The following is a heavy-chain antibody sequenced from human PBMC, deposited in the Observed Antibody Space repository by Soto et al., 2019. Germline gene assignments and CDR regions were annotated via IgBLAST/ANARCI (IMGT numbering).Heavy chain of an antibody. J-gene: IGHJ4*02. D-gene: IGHD2-21*02. CDR1: GGSISSGGYY. CDR2: IYYSGST. CDR3: ARGVVVVTAISHTYYFDY. Sequence: LSLTCTVSGGSISSGGYYWSWIRQHPGKGLEWIGYIYYSGSTYYNPSLESRVTISVDTSKNQFSLKLSSVTAADTAVYYCARGVVVVTAISHTYYFDYWGQGTLVTVSS. V-gene: IGHV4-31*03.